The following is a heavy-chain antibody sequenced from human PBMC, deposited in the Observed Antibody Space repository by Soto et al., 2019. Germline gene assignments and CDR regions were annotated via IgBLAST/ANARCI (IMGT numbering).Heavy chain of an antibody. D-gene: IGHD3-22*01. V-gene: IGHV1-46*01. Sequence: QVQLVQSGAEVKKPGASVKDSCKASGYIFTNHYIHWVRQAPGQGLEWMGIVNHSGGSTNYVQKFRGRFPMTRDTSPSTVYMALSSVRSAETAVYFCERVDYYVRSGFYGDCWG. CDR3: ERVDYYVRSGFYGDC. J-gene: IGHJ6*01. CDR1: GYIFTNHY. CDR2: VNHSGGST.